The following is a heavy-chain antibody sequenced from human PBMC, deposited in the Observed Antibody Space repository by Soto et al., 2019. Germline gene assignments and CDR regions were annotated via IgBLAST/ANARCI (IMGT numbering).Heavy chain of an antibody. Sequence: QVQLVESGGGVVQPGRSLRLSCAASGFTFSSYGMHWVRQAPGKGLEWVAIISYDGSNTYYADSVKGRFTISRDNSKNTLYLQMNRLIAEDTSVYYCAKEGGLSAYISSSYYFDYWGQGTLVTVSS. D-gene: IGHD3-16*01. CDR2: ISYDGSNT. V-gene: IGHV3-30*18. CDR1: GFTFSSYG. CDR3: AKEGGLSAYISSSYYFDY. J-gene: IGHJ4*02.